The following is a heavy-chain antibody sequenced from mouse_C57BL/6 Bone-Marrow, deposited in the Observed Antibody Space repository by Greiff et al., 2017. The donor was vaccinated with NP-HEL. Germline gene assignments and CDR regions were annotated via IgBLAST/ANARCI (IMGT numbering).Heavy chain of an antibody. J-gene: IGHJ4*01. Sequence: EVQLQQSGPELVKPGASVKISCKASGYTFTDYYMNWVKQSHGKSLEWIGDINPNNGGTSYNQKFKGKATLTVDKSSSTTYMELRSLTSGDSAVYYCARSYSNYYAMDYWGQGTSVTVSS. CDR3: ARSYSNYYAMDY. D-gene: IGHD2-5*01. V-gene: IGHV1-26*01. CDR2: INPNNGGT. CDR1: GYTFTDYY.